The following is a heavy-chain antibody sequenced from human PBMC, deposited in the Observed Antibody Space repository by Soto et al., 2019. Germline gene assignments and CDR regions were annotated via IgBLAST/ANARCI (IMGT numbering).Heavy chain of an antibody. J-gene: IGHJ6*02. Sequence: SETLSLTCAVSGGSFSSNKWWSWVRQPPGEGLEWIGEISHGGSTNYNLSLKSRVSISLDKSKNYFSLSLNSVTAADTAVYFCARKIYCMDVWGQGTTVTVSS. V-gene: IGHV4-4*02. CDR3: ARKIYCMDV. CDR2: ISHGGST. CDR1: GGSFSSNKW.